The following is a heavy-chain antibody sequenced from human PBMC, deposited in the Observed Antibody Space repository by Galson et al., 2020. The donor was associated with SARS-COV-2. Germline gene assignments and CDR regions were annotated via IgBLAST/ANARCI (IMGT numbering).Heavy chain of an antibody. D-gene: IGHD2-2*01. CDR3: AREGWEIVVVPAHRPARRRNNYYYYYGMDV. J-gene: IGHJ6*02. Sequence: GESLKISCAASGFTFSSYAMHWVRQAPGKGLEWVAVLSYDGSNKYYADSVKGRFTISRDNSKHSLYLQMNSLRAEDTAVYYCAREGWEIVVVPAHRPARRRNNYYYYYGMDVWGQGTTVTVSS. V-gene: IGHV3-30-3*01. CDR1: GFTFSSYA. CDR2: LSYDGSNK.